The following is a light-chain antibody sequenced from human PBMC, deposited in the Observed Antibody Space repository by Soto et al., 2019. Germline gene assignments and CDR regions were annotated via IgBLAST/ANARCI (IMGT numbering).Light chain of an antibody. V-gene: IGKV3-20*01. CDR1: QSVSSNS. CDR2: GAS. J-gene: IGKJ5*01. CDR3: QQYGISLIR. Sequence: LKQSLGTLSLSKGERATLSCRASQSVSSNSLAWYHQKPGQPPRLLMYGASSRATGIPDRFSGSGSGTDSTLTISRLEPEDFAMYYCQQYGISLIRFGHGARLAIK.